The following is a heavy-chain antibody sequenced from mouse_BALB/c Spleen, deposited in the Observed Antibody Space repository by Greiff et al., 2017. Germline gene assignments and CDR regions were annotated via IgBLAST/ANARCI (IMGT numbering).Heavy chain of an antibody. Sequence: VQLQQSGPELVKPGASVKISCKASGYSFTGYFMNWVMQSHGKSLEWIGRINPYNGDTFYNQKFKGKATLTVDKSSSTAHMELRSLASEDSAVYYCAREEFITTATFAYWGQGTLVTVSA. CDR3: AREEFITTATFAY. CDR2: INPYNGDT. CDR1: GYSFTGYF. J-gene: IGHJ3*01. V-gene: IGHV1-20*02. D-gene: IGHD1-2*01.